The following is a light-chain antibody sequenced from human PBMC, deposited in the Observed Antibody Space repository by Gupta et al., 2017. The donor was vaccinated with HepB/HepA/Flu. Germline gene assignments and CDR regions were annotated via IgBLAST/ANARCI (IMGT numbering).Light chain of an antibody. Sequence: DIVMTQSPDSLAVSLGERATINCKSSQSVLISSNNKNYLSWYQQKPGQPPKLLIYWASTRASGVPERFSGSGSGTDFTLTISSLQAEDVAVYYCQQYDSTPTWTFGQGTKVEIK. V-gene: IGKV4-1*01. CDR3: QQYDSTPTWT. J-gene: IGKJ1*01. CDR1: QSVLISSNNKNY. CDR2: WAS.